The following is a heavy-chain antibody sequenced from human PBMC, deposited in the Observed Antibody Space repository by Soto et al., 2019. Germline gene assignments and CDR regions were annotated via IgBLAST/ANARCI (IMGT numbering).Heavy chain of an antibody. CDR1: VFTFSAFW. D-gene: IGHD3-10*01. V-gene: IGHV3-7*03. Sequence: PMRSLRLSCAFSVFTFSAFWMTCVRHSPGKWLEWVVNIREDGSVKYYADSVKGRFTISRDNAKNSLFLLMNSLRVEDTAVYYCARSRVAGRKYYFDYWGQGTLVPVSS. CDR3: ARSRVAGRKYYFDY. J-gene: IGHJ4*02. CDR2: IREDGSVK.